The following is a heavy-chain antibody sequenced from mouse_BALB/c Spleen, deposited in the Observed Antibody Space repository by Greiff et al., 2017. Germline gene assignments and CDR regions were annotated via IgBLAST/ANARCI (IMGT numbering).Heavy chain of an antibody. CDR1: GYTFTEYI. Sequence: QVQLQQSGAELVKPGASVKLSCKASGYTFTEYIIHWVKQRSGQGLEWIGWFYPGSGSIKYNEKFKDKATLTADKSSSTVYMELSRLTSEDSAVYFCARHGADYYGSSPYWYFDVWGAGTTVTVSS. CDR2: FYPGSGSI. V-gene: IGHV1-62-2*01. D-gene: IGHD1-1*01. CDR3: ARHGADYYGSSPYWYFDV. J-gene: IGHJ1*01.